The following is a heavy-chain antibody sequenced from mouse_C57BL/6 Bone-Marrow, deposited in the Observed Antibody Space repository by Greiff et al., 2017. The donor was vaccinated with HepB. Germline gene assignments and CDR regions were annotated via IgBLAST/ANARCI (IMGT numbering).Heavy chain of an antibody. D-gene: IGHD2-4*01. J-gene: IGHJ3*01. V-gene: IGHV1-81*01. CDR3: ASGGLRVAY. CDR1: GYTFTSYG. CDR2: IYPRSGNT. Sequence: QVQLKQSGAELARPGASVKLSCKASGYTFTSYGISWVKQRTGQGLEWIGEIYPRSGNTYYNEKFKGKATLTADKSSSTAYMELRSLTSEGSAVYFCASGGLRVAYWGQGTLVTVSA.